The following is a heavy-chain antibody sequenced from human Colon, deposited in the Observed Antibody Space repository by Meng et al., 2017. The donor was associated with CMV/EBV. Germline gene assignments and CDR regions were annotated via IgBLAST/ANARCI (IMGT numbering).Heavy chain of an antibody. D-gene: IGHD1-14*01. CDR1: GDSITSGRNY. V-gene: IGHV4-31*03. CDR2: IHHSGTT. Sequence: LRLSCTVSGDSITSGRNYWSWVRQHPGKGLQWIGYIHHSGTTYYHPSLKNRLAISVATSQNQFSLTLSSVTAADTAVYYCARVPDSGYVDLWGQGTLVTVSS. CDR3: ARVPDSGYVDL. J-gene: IGHJ4*02.